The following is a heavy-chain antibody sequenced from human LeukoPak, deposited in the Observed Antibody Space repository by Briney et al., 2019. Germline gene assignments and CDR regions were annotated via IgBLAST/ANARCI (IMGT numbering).Heavy chain of an antibody. CDR1: GGSISSYY. CDR3: ARLGYSYGYDYYYGMDV. CDR2: IYYSGST. Sequence: SETLSLTCAVSGGSISSYYWSWIRQPPGKGLEWIGYIYYSGSTKYNPSLKSRVTISVDTSKNQFSLKLSSVTAADTAVYYCARLGYSYGYDYYYGMDVWGQGNTVTVSS. D-gene: IGHD5-18*01. V-gene: IGHV4-59*08. J-gene: IGHJ6*02.